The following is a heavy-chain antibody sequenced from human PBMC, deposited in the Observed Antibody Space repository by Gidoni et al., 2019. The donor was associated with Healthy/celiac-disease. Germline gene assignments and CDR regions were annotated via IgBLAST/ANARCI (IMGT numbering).Heavy chain of an antibody. CDR2: INPSGGST. Sequence: VQLVQSVAEVTQPGASVKVSCTASGYTFTSYYLHWVRQAPGQGLEWMGIINPSGGSTSYAQKFQGRVTMTRDTSTSTVYMELSSLRSEDTAVYYCARDGSSGWYPPSNWYFDLWGRGTLVTVSS. D-gene: IGHD6-19*01. CDR1: GYTFTSYY. J-gene: IGHJ2*01. V-gene: IGHV1-46*01. CDR3: ARDGSSGWYPPSNWYFDL.